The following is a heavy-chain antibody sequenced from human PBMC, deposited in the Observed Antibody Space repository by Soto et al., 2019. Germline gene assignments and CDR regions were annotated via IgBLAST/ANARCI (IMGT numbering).Heavy chain of an antibody. CDR1: DFTFSDYY. CDR3: AKVKVVLLISAPTAIDI. J-gene: IGHJ3*02. D-gene: IGHD3-16*01. V-gene: IGHV3-11*06. CDR2: ISSSGTYT. Sequence: PGGSLRLSCAASDFTFSDYYMSWIRQAPGRGLEWVPYISSSGTYTHYADSVKGRFTISRDNAKKSLHLEMNSLRAEDTAVYYCAKVKVVLLISAPTAIDIRGQRTMVTVSS.